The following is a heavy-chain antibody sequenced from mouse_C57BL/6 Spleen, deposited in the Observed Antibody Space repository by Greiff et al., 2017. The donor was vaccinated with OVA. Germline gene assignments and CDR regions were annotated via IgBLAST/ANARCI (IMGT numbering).Heavy chain of an antibody. V-gene: IGHV1-55*01. CDR2: LYPGSGST. J-gene: IGHJ4*01. CDR1: GYTFTSYW. CDR3: ANYYGSSPLYAMDY. Sequence: QVQLQQPGAELVKPGASVKMSCKASGYTFTSYWITWVKQRPGQGLEWIGDLYPGSGSTNYNEKFKSKATLTVDTSSSTAYMQLSSLTSEDSAVYYCANYYGSSPLYAMDYWGQGTSVTVSS. D-gene: IGHD1-1*01.